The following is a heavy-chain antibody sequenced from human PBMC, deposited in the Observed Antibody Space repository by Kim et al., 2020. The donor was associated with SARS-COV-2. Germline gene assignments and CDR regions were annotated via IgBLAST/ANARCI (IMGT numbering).Heavy chain of an antibody. CDR2: LNPSDDST. J-gene: IGHJ4*02. D-gene: IGHD1-26*01. Sequence: RQAPGQGLQWMGILNPSDDSTFFAEQFQGRVTVTRDTSTTTVYMEFTSLQSDDTAVYYCARTQSGDMDFWGQGTLVTVSS. V-gene: IGHV1-46*01. CDR3: ARTQSGDMDF.